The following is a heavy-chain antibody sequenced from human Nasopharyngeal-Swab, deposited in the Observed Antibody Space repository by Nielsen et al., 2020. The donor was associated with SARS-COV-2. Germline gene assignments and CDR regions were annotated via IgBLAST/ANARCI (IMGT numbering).Heavy chain of an antibody. Sequence: GGSLRLSCAASGFTFSSYWMHWVRQAPGKGPVWVSGINSDGGTTRYADSVKGRFTISRDNARNSLFLQMDSLRVEDTAIYYCAGNHDNTFWGQGNLVAVS. CDR2: INSDGGTT. D-gene: IGHD3-22*01. J-gene: IGHJ4*02. CDR1: GFTFSSYW. V-gene: IGHV3-74*01. CDR3: AGNHDNTF.